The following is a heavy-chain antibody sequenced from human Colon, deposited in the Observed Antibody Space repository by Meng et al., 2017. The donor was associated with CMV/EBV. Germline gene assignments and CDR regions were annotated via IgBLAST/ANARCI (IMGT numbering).Heavy chain of an antibody. V-gene: IGHV3-23*01. CDR2: ISASGDVT. Sequence: GESLKISCAASGFTFSTYAMTWVRQAPGKGLEWVSTISASGDVTHYADSVKGRFTISRDNSKNTLYLQMNSLRAEDTAVYYCAREMYQLLYSAELVNWFDPWGQGTLVTVSS. CDR1: GFTFSTYA. J-gene: IGHJ5*02. D-gene: IGHD2-2*02. CDR3: AREMYQLLYSAELVNWFDP.